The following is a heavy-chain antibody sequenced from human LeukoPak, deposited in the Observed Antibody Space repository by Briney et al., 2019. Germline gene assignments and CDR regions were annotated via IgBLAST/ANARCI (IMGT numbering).Heavy chain of an antibody. CDR2: ISRSSITT. CDR3: AREKGSVFGAGWFDP. V-gene: IGHV3-11*01. D-gene: IGHD4/OR15-4a*01. CDR1: GFTFSDYY. Sequence: GGSLRLSCAASGFTFSDYYMVWIRQAPGKGLEWVSYISRSSITTYYTDSVKGRFTISRDNAKNSLYLQMNSLRAEDAAIYYCAREKGSVFGAGWFDPWGQGTLVTVSS. J-gene: IGHJ5*02.